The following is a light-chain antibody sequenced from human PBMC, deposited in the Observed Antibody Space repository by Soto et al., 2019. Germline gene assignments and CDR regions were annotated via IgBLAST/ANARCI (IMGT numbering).Light chain of an antibody. V-gene: IGKV3-20*01. CDR3: QQYNSWLWT. CDR1: QSVSSSF. Sequence: EIVLTQSPGTLSLSPGERATLSCRASQSVSSSFLTWYQQKPGQAPRLLIYDASNRATGIPARFSGSGSGTEFTLIISSLQSEDSAVYYCQQYNSWLWTFGQGTKV. CDR2: DAS. J-gene: IGKJ1*01.